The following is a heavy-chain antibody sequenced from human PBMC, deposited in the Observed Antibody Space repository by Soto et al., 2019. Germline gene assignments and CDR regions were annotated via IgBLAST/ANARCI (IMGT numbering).Heavy chain of an antibody. D-gene: IGHD2-2*01. CDR1: VVSISSGGYY. J-gene: IGHJ6*02. Sequence: TLSLTCTVSVVSISSGGYYCSWIRQHPWKGLEWIGYIYYSGSTYYNPSLKSRVTISVDTSKNQFSLKLSSVTAADTAVYYCASLSRTKTYGGYYHYGMDGWCQGTTVTVSS. CDR2: IYYSGST. CDR3: ASLSRTKTYGGYYHYGMDG. V-gene: IGHV4-31*03.